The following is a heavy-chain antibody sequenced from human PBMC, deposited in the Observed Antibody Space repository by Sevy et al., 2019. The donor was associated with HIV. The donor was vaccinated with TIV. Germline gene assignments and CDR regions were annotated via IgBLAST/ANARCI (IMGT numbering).Heavy chain of an antibody. CDR1: GYTFTSYG. CDR2: ISAYNGNT. V-gene: IGHV1-18*01. CDR3: ARDKGIAARRGYYYYYGMDV. J-gene: IGHJ6*02. D-gene: IGHD6-6*01. Sequence: ASVKVSCKASGYTFTSYGISWVRQAPGQGLEWMGWISAYNGNTNYARKLQGRVTMTTDTSTSTAYMELRSLRSDDTAVYYCARDKGIAARRGYYYYYGMDVWGQGTTVTVSS.